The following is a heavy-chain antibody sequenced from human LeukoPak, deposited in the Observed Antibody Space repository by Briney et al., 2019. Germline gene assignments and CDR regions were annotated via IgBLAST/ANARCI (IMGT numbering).Heavy chain of an antibody. D-gene: IGHD6-13*01. CDR3: GRIAAAGTGDY. Sequence: GASVKVSCKASGYTFTSYYIHWVRQAPGQGLEWMGIINPSGGSTSYAQKFQGRVTMTRDTSTSTVYMELSSLRSEDTAVYYCGRIAAAGTGDYWGQGTLVTVSS. J-gene: IGHJ4*02. V-gene: IGHV1-46*01. CDR2: INPSGGST. CDR1: GYTFTSYY.